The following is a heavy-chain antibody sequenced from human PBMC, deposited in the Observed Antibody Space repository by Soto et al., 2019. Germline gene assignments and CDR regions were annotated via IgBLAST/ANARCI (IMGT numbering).Heavy chain of an antibody. J-gene: IGHJ4*02. CDR1: GFTFNSYS. D-gene: IGHD2-15*01. V-gene: IGHV3-21*01. CDR3: ASDGGVAATLANYFDY. CDR2: MSRSSRYI. Sequence: PGGSLRLSCADSGFTFNSYSMNWVRQAPEKGLEWVSSMSRSSRYIYYADSVKGRFTISRDNAKNSVYLQMNSLRAEDTAVYYCASDGGVAATLANYFDYWGQGTLVTVSS.